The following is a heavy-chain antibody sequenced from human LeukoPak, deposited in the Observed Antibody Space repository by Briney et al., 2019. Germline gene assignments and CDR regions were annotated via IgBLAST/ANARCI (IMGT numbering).Heavy chain of an antibody. D-gene: IGHD5-18*01. CDR1: GYTFTGYH. V-gene: IGHV1-2*04. J-gene: IGHJ4*02. CDR2: INSNSGGT. Sequence: ASVKVSCKASGYTFTGYHMHWVRQAPGQGLEWMGWINSNSGGTNYAQKFQGWVTMTRDTSISTAYMELSRLRSDDTAVYYCATTKYSFGYYFDYWGQGTLVTVSS. CDR3: ATTKYSFGYYFDY.